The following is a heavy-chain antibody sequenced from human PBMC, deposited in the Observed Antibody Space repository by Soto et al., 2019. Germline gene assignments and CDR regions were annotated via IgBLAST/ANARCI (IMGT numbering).Heavy chain of an antibody. CDR3: ASRSSGYDLFGY. V-gene: IGHV4-31*03. Sequence: SETLSLTCSVSGDPVSSGSYYWTWVRQHPVRGLEWIGYIYHTGSTYYNPSLQSRLIMSIDTSKNQFSLHLYSVAAADTALYYCASRSSGYDLFGYWGQGTPVTVSS. CDR2: IYHTGST. D-gene: IGHD5-12*01. J-gene: IGHJ4*02. CDR1: GDPVSSGSYY.